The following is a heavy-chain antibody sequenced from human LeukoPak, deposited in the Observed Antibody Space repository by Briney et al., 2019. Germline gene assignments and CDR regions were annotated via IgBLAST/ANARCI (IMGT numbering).Heavy chain of an antibody. CDR3: ARDQTPFY. D-gene: IGHD2-15*01. Sequence: PGGSLRLSCAASGFTFSSYSMNWVRQAPGKGLEWVSYISSSSSTIYYADSVKGRFTISRDNAKSSMWLQMSSLRAEDTAVYYCARDQTPFYWGQGTLVTVSS. J-gene: IGHJ4*02. CDR1: GFTFSSYS. V-gene: IGHV3-48*04. CDR2: ISSSSSTI.